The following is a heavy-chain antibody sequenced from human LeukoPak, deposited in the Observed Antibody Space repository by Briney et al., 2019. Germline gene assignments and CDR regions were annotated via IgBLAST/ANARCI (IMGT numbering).Heavy chain of an antibody. J-gene: IGHJ3*02. V-gene: IGHV3-21*01. D-gene: IGHD1-1*01. CDR3: ARGQVSWNAFDI. CDR2: ISSSSYI. CDR1: GFTFSSYS. Sequence: GGSLRLSCAASGFTFSSYSMNWVRQAPGKGLEWVSSISSSSYIYYADSVKGRFTISRDNAKNSLYLQMNSLRAEDTAVYYCARGQVSWNAFDIWGQGTMVTVSS.